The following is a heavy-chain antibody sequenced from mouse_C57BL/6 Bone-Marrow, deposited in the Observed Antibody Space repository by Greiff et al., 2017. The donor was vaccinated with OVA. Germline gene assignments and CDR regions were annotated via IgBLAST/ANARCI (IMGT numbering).Heavy chain of an antibody. V-gene: IGHV1-76*01. CDR2: IYPGSGNT. J-gene: IGHJ2*01. Sequence: QVTLKESGAEVVRPGASVKLSCKASGYTFTDHYINWVKQRPGQGLEWIARIYPGSGNTYYNEKFKGKATLTAEKSSNTADMQLSSLTSEDSAVYFCARDDGYFFEYWGQGTTLTVSS. CDR3: ARDDGYFFEY. D-gene: IGHD2-3*01. CDR1: GYTFTDHY.